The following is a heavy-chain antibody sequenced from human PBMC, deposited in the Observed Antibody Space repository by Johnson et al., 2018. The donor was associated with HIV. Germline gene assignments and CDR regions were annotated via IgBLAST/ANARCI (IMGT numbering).Heavy chain of an antibody. CDR1: RFTFSSYA. CDR2: ISSNGGST. D-gene: IGHD6-13*01. J-gene: IGHJ3*02. Sequence: VQLVESGGGLVQPGGSLRLSCAASRFTFSSYAMHWVRQAPGRGLEYVSAISSNGGSTYYANSVKGRFTISRDNSKNSLFLQMNSLRVEDTAVYYCARSGGYPNAFDMWGQGTLVTVPA. CDR3: ARSGGYPNAFDM. V-gene: IGHV3-64*01.